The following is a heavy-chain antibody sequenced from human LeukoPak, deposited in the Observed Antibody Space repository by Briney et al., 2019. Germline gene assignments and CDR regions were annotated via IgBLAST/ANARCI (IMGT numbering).Heavy chain of an antibody. CDR3: TRGKTPAGTDC. CDR2: INSDGSNT. D-gene: IGHD6-13*01. V-gene: IGHV3-74*01. CDR1: GLTFSTYW. J-gene: IGHJ4*02. Sequence: GGSLRLSCAASGLTFSTYWMHWVRQAPGKGLVWVSRINSDGSNTAYADSVKGRFTVSRDNAENTLYLQMNTLRAEDTAVYYCTRGKTPAGTDCWGQGTLVTVSS.